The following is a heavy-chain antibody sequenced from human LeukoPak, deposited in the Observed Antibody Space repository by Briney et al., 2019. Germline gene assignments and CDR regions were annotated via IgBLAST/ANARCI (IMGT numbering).Heavy chain of an antibody. D-gene: IGHD3-3*01. CDR3: ARGLRFLEWTPGYFDY. CDR1: GFTVSSNY. CDR2: IYSGGST. V-gene: IGHV3-53*04. Sequence: GGSLRLSCAASGFTVSSNYMSWVRQAPGKGLEWVSVIYSGGSTYYADSVKGRFTISRHNSKNTLYLQMNSLRAEDTAVYYCARGLRFLEWTPGYFDYWGQGTLVTVSS. J-gene: IGHJ4*02.